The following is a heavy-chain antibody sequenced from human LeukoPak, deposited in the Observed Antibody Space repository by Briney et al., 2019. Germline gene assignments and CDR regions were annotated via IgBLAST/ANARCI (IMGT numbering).Heavy chain of an antibody. V-gene: IGHV2-5*02. CDR2: IYWDDDK. Sequence: ESGPTLVXPTQTLTLTCTFSGFSLSTSGVGVGWIRQPPGKALEWLALIYWDDDKRYSPSLKSRLTITKDTSKNQVVLTMTNMDPVDTATYYCAHRRDDYGDHGDWFDPWGQGTLVTVSS. CDR3: AHRRDDYGDHGDWFDP. J-gene: IGHJ5*02. CDR1: GFSLSTSGVG. D-gene: IGHD4-17*01.